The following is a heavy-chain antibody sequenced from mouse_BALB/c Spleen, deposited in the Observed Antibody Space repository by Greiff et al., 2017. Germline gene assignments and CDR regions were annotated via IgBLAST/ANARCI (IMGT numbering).Heavy chain of an antibody. CDR3: ARGNYGNLYYAMDY. Sequence: VQLKQSGPELVKPGASVKMSCKASGYTFTSYVMHWVKQKPGQGLEWIGYINPYNDGTKYNEKFKGKATLTSDKSSSTAYMELSSLTSEDSAVYYCARGNYGNLYYAMDYWGQGTSVTVSS. CDR1: GYTFTSYV. J-gene: IGHJ4*01. CDR2: INPYNDGT. V-gene: IGHV1-14*01. D-gene: IGHD2-1*01.